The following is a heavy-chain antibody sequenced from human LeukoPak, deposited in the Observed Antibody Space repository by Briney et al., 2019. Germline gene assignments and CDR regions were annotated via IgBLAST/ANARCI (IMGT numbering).Heavy chain of an antibody. CDR1: GFSLSTSGMC. J-gene: IGHJ4*02. CDR3: ARIRVDFGDYVHDY. V-gene: IGHV2-70*11. Sequence: SGPALVKPTQTLTLTCTFSGFSLSTSGMCVSWIRQPPGKALEWLARIDWDDDKYYRTSLKTRLTISKYTSKNQVVLAMTNMDPVDTATYYCARIRVDFGDYVHDYWGQGTLVTVSS. D-gene: IGHD4-17*01. CDR2: IDWDDDK.